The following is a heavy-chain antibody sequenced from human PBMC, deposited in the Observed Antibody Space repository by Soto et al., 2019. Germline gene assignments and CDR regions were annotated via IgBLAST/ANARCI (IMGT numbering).Heavy chain of an antibody. V-gene: IGHV4-39*01. CDR2: IYYSGST. D-gene: IGHD1-26*01. CDR1: GGSISSSSYY. CDR3: ARLVGSGIIQH. Sequence: QLQLQESGPGLVKPSETLSLTCTVSGGSISSSSYYWGWIRQPPGKGLEWIGSIYYSGSTYYNPSLKSRVTISVDTSKNQFSLKLSSVTAADTAVYYCARLVGSGIIQHWGQGTLVTVSS. J-gene: IGHJ1*01.